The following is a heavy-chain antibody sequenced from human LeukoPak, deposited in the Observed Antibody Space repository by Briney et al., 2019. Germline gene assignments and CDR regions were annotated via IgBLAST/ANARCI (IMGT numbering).Heavy chain of an antibody. V-gene: IGHV3-23*01. D-gene: IGHD3-10*01. CDR3: ARSFYSSGERGRRPFDY. CDR2: IGGGGVSR. J-gene: IGHJ4*02. Sequence: GGSLRLSCAASGFTFSSYGMSWVRQAPGKGLEWVSGIGGGGVSRDYADSVKGRFTISRDNSKNTLYLQMNSLRAEDTAVYYCARSFYSSGERGRRPFDYWGQGTLVTVSS. CDR1: GFTFSSYG.